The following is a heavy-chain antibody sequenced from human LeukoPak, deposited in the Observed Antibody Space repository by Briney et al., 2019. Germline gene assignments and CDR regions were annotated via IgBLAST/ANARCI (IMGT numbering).Heavy chain of an antibody. CDR1: GFTFSSYS. J-gene: IGHJ4*02. CDR3: ARTYYYGSGSYNY. D-gene: IGHD3-10*01. V-gene: IGHV3-48*01. Sequence: GGSLRLSCAASGFTFSSYSMNWVRQAPGKGLEWVSYISSSSSTIYYADSVKGRFTISRDNAKNSLYLQMNSLRAEDTAVYYCARTYYYGSGSYNYWGQGTLVTVPS. CDR2: ISSSSSTI.